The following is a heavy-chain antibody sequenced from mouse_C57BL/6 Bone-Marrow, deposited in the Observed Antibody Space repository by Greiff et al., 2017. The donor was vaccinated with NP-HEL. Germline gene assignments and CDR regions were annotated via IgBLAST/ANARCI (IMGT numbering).Heavy chain of an antibody. D-gene: IGHD1-1*01. Sequence: QVQLQQPGAELVKPGASVKVSCKASGYTFTSYWMHWVKQRPGQGLAWIGRLHPSASDTNYNQKFKGQATLPVDKPSSTTYMQLNSLTSEDSAVYYCAMGGSSYSDYWGQGTTLTVPS. CDR2: LHPSASDT. CDR1: GYTFTSYW. CDR3: AMGGSSYSDY. J-gene: IGHJ2*01. V-gene: IGHV1-74*01.